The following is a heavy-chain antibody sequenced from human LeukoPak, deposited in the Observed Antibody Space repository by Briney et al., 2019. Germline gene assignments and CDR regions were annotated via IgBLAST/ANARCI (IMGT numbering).Heavy chain of an antibody. D-gene: IGHD6-13*01. Sequence: PVKVSCKASGGTFSSYTISWVRQAPGQGLEWMGRIIPILGIANYAQKFQGRVTITADKSTSTAYMELSSLRSEDTAVYYCARVEEGGIAAATWGQGTLVTVSS. CDR1: GGTFSSYT. CDR2: IIPILGIA. J-gene: IGHJ4*02. CDR3: ARVEEGGIAAAT. V-gene: IGHV1-69*02.